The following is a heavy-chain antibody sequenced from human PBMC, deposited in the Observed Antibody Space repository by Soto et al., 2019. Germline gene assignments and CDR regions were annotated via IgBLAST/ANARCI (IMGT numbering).Heavy chain of an antibody. D-gene: IGHD6-13*01. CDR1: GGTFSSYA. V-gene: IGHV1-69*01. Sequence: QVQLVQSGAEVKKPGSSVKVSCKASGGTFSSYAISWVRQAPGQGLEWMGGIIPIFGTANYAQKFQGRVTITEDESTSTEYMELSSLRSEDTAVNYCARAVDSVGYSSRWYYYYYGMDVWGQGTTVTVSS. CDR3: ARAVDSVGYSSRWYYYYYGMDV. CDR2: IIPIFGTA. J-gene: IGHJ6*02.